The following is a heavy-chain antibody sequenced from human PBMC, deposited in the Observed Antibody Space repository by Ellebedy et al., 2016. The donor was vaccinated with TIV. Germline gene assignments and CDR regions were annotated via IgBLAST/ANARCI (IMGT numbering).Heavy chain of an antibody. CDR1: GYTFTSYY. CDR3: ARDTEVVVVPAAMVSFSYYYGMDV. CDR2: INPSGGST. Sequence: ASVKVSXXASGYTFTSYYMHWVRQAPGQGLEWMGIINPSGGSTSYAQKFQGRVTMTRDTSTSTVYMELSSLRSEDTAVYYCARDTEVVVVPAAMVSFSYYYGMDVWGQGTTVTVSS. D-gene: IGHD2-2*01. V-gene: IGHV1-46*01. J-gene: IGHJ6*02.